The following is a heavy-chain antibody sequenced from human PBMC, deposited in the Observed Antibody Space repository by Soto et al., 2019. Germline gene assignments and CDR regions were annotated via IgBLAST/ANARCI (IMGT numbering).Heavy chain of an antibody. V-gene: IGHV4-30-4*02. J-gene: IGHJ4*02. Sequence: SETLSLTCTVSGGSISSGDYYWSWIRQPPGKGLEWIGYIYYSGSTYYNPSLKSRVTISVDTSKNQFSLQLSSVTAADTAVYYCARHTPAISISDHWGQGTLVTVSS. D-gene: IGHD2-15*01. CDR3: ARHTPAISISDH. CDR2: IYYSGST. CDR1: GGSISSGDYY.